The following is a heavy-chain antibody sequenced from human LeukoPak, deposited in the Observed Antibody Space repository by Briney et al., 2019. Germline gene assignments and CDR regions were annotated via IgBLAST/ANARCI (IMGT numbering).Heavy chain of an antibody. V-gene: IGHV4-38-2*02. CDR2: IYYSGST. Sequence: PSETLSLTCTVSGYSISSGYYWGWIRQPPGKGLEWIGSIYYSGSTYYNPSLKSRVTISVDTSKNQFSLKLSSVTAADTAVYYCARLRSGSLSFDIWGQGTMVAVSS. CDR1: GYSISSGYY. D-gene: IGHD1-26*01. CDR3: ARLRSGSLSFDI. J-gene: IGHJ3*02.